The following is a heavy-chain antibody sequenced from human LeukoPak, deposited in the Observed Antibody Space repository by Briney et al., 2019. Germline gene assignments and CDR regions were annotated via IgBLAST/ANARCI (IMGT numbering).Heavy chain of an antibody. CDR2: INPNSGGT. CDR3: ASYNQYSSGWYDY. J-gene: IGHJ4*02. V-gene: IGHV1-2*02. CDR1: GYTFTGYY. Sequence: ASVKVSCKASGYTFTGYYMHWVRQAPGQGLEWMGWINPNSGGTNYAQKFQGRVTMTRDTSISTAYMGLSSLRSEDTAVYYCASYNQYSSGWYDYWGQGTLVTVSS. D-gene: IGHD6-19*01.